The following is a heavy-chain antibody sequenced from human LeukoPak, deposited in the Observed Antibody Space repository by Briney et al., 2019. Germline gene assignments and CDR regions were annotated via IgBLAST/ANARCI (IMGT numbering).Heavy chain of an antibody. CDR3: ARDGYSYASNWFDP. CDR1: GYTFTGYY. CDR2: ISAYNGNT. J-gene: IGHJ5*02. V-gene: IGHV1-18*04. Sequence: ASVKVSCRASGYTFTGYYMHWVRQAPGQGLEWMGWISAYNGNTNYAQKLQGRVTMTTDTSTSTAYMELRSLRSDDTAVYYCARDGYSYASNWFDPWGQGTLVTVSS. D-gene: IGHD5-18*01.